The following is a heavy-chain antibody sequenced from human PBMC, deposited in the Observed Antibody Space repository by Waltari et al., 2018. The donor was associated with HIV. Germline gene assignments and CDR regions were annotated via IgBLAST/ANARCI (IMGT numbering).Heavy chain of an antibody. D-gene: IGHD7-27*01. CDR1: GFTSRSGG. CDR3: ARGIPQSNWGHYYFGMDV. Sequence: QVQLVESGGGVVQSGRSLRLSCAASGFTSRSGGMPLVSQAPGKGLEWMAVIWYDGSNKYYGASVKGRFTISRDNSKNTLYLQMNSLRAEDTAVYYCARGIPQSNWGHYYFGMDVWGQGTTVTVSS. J-gene: IGHJ6*02. V-gene: IGHV3-33*01. CDR2: IWYDGSNK.